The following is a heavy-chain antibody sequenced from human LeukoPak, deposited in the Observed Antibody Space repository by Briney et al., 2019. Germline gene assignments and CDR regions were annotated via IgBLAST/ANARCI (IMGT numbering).Heavy chain of an antibody. V-gene: IGHV4-34*01. Sequence: SETLSLTCAVYGGSFSGYYWSWIRQPPGKGLEWIGEINHSGSTNYNPSLKSRVTISVDTSKNQFSLKLSSVTAADTAVYYCARGRGIAAASTRGRIFTHFDYWGQGTLVTVSS. J-gene: IGHJ4*02. CDR3: ARGRGIAAASTRGRIFTHFDY. CDR2: INHSGST. D-gene: IGHD6-13*01. CDR1: GGSFSGYY.